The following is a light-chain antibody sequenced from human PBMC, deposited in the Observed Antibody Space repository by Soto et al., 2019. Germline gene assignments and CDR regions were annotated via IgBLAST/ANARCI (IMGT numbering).Light chain of an antibody. V-gene: IGKV1-33*01. CDR2: DVS. J-gene: IGKJ4*01. CDR1: QDISNF. Sequence: DIQMTQSPSSLSASVGDRVTITCQASQDISNFLNWYHQTPGKAPLLLIYDVSSLQPGVASRFSGSGSGTDFSLTINSLQPEDIGTFYCQQYDKQPVTFGGGTKVEIK. CDR3: QQYDKQPVT.